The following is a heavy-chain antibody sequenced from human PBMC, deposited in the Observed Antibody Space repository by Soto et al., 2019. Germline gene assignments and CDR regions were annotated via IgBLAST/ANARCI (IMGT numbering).Heavy chain of an antibody. Sequence: SVKVSCKASGGNFITFAISWVRQAPGQGLEWMGEIIPISSTTKSAHKFRDRVTISADGSSSTVHMELRSLKSEDTAIYFCAKKLGIDPFGSYGLDVWGQGTTVTSP. CDR2: IIPISSTT. D-gene: IGHD7-27*01. V-gene: IGHV1-69*13. J-gene: IGHJ6*02. CDR1: GGNFITFA. CDR3: AKKLGIDPFGSYGLDV.